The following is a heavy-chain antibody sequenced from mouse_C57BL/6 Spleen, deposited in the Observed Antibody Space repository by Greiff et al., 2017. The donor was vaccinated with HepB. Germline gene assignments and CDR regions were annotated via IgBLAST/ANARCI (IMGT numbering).Heavy chain of an antibody. D-gene: IGHD3-2*02. V-gene: IGHV1-69*01. CDR3: ASGASSGSGWFAY. CDR1: GYTFTSYW. Sequence: QVQLQQPGAELVMPGASVKLSCKASGYTFTSYWMHWVKQRPGQGLEWIGEIDPSDSYTNYNQKFKGKSTLTVDKSSSTAYMQLSSQTSEDSAVYYCASGASSGSGWFAYWGQETLVTVSA. J-gene: IGHJ3*01. CDR2: IDPSDSYT.